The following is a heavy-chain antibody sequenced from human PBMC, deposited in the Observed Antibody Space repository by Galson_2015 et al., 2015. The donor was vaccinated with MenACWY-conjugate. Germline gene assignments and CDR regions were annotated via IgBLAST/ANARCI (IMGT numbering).Heavy chain of an antibody. D-gene: IGHD5-24*01. J-gene: IGHJ4*02. CDR3: ARGRDGYNPPDY. CDR2: INPNSGGT. CDR1: GYTFTDYY. Sequence: SVKVSCKASGYTFTDYYMHWVRQAPGQGLEWMGWINPNSGGTNYAQKFQGWVTMTRDTSISTAYMELSRLRSDDTAVYYCARGRDGYNPPDYWGQGTLVTVSP. V-gene: IGHV1-2*04.